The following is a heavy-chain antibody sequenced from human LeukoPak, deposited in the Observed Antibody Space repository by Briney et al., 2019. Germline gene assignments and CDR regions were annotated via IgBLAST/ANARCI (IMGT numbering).Heavy chain of an antibody. J-gene: IGHJ5*02. V-gene: IGHV1-69*06. CDR1: GGTFSSYA. CDR3: ARGPTDNWNVDNWFDP. Sequence: GSSVKVSCKASGGTFSSYAISWVRQAPGQGLEWMGGIIPIFGTANYAQKFQGRVTITADKSTSTAYMELSSLRSEDTAVYYCARGPTDNWNVDNWFDPWGQGTLVTVSS. D-gene: IGHD1-1*01. CDR2: IIPIFGTA.